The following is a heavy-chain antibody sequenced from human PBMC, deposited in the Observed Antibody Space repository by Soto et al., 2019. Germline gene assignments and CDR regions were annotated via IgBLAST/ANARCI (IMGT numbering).Heavy chain of an antibody. CDR1: GFTFSSYA. CDR3: AKQRAVAGIALLDY. D-gene: IGHD6-19*01. Sequence: EVQLLESGGGLVQPGGSLRLSCAASGFTFSSYAMSWVRQAPGKGLEWVSAISGSGGSTYYADSVKGRFTISRANSKNKLYLQMNILRDEDTAVYYCAKQRAVAGIALLDYWGQGTLVTVSS. J-gene: IGHJ4*02. CDR2: ISGSGGST. V-gene: IGHV3-23*01.